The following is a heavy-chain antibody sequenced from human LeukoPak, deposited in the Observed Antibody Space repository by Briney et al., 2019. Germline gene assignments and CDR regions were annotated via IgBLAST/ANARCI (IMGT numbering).Heavy chain of an antibody. CDR1: GFTFSTYW. J-gene: IGHJ6*03. D-gene: IGHD3-10*01. CDR3: ARVVPGVYVYYYYYMDV. CDR2: IKQDGIEK. Sequence: GGSLTLSCAASGFTFSTYWMTWVRQAPGKGLDWVANIKQDGIEKQYVDSVKGRFTISRDNAKNSLYLQMNSLRAEDTAMYYCARVVPGVYVYYYYYMDVWGKGTTVTVSS. V-gene: IGHV3-7*01.